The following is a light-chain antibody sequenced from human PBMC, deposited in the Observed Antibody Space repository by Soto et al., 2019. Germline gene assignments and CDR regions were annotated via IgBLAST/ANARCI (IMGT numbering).Light chain of an antibody. Sequence: QSALTQPASVSGSPGQSITISCTGTSSDVGGYNFVSWYQHHPGKAPKLIIYEVSNRPSGVYNRFSASKSGNTASLTISGLQAEDEADYYCRSYTNSSTLVGFGGGTTLTVL. CDR1: SSDVGGYNF. CDR2: EVS. J-gene: IGLJ2*01. V-gene: IGLV2-14*01. CDR3: RSYTNSSTLVG.